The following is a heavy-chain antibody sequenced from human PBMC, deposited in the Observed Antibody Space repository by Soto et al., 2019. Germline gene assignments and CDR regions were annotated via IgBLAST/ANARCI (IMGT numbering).Heavy chain of an antibody. D-gene: IGHD4-4*01. CDR2: IRSRAKSYAT. CDR1: GFTFSGSA. V-gene: IGHV3-73*01. CDR3: TTSTADYDYSYYYGLDV. Sequence: GGSLRLSCAASGFTFSGSAMHWVRLASGKGLEWVGRIRSRAKSYATTYAASVKGRFTISRDDSKNTAYLQMNSLKTEDTAVYYCTTSTADYDYSYYYGLDVWGQGTTLTVSS. J-gene: IGHJ6*02.